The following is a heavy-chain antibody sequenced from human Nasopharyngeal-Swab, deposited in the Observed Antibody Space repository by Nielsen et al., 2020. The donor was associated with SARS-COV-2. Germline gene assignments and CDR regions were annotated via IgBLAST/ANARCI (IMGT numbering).Heavy chain of an antibody. CDR2: ISSSSSYI. V-gene: IGHV3-21*01. D-gene: IGHD2-21*02. CDR1: GFTFSSYS. CDR3: ARDPGDSNFDY. Sequence: GESLKISCAASGFTFSSYSMNWVRQAPGKGLEWVSSISSSSSYIYYADSVKGRFTIPRDNAKNSLYLQMNSLRAEDTAVYYCARDPGDSNFDYWGQGTLVTVSS. J-gene: IGHJ4*02.